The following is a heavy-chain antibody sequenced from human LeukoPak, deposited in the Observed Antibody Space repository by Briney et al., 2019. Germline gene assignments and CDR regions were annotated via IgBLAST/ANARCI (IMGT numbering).Heavy chain of an antibody. Sequence: SETLSLTCTVSGGSISSYYWSWIRQPPGKGLEWIGYIYYSGNTNYNPSLKSRVTISVDASKNQFSLKLTSVTAADTAAYYCARDRGRGYDLNELDYWGQGTLVTVSS. CDR2: IYYSGNT. CDR1: GGSISSYY. V-gene: IGHV4-59*01. J-gene: IGHJ4*02. D-gene: IGHD5-12*01. CDR3: ARDRGRGYDLNELDY.